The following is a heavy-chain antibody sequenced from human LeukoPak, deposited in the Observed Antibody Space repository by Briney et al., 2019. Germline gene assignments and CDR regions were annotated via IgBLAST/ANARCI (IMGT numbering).Heavy chain of an antibody. V-gene: IGHV4-59*08. CDR2: IYYSGST. J-gene: IGHJ3*02. Sequence: SETLSLTCTVSGGSINSYYWSWIRQPAGKGLEWIGYIYYSGSTNYNPSLKSRVTISVDTSKNQFSLKLSSVTAADTAVYYCAGYGSGHDAFDIWGQGTMVTVSS. D-gene: IGHD3-10*01. CDR3: AGYGSGHDAFDI. CDR1: GGSINSYY.